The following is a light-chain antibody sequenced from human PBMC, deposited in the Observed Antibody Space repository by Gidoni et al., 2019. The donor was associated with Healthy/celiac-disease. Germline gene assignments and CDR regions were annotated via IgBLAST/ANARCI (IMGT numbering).Light chain of an antibody. Sequence: EIVMTQSPLSLPVTPGEPASISCRSNQSLLQSNGYNYLDWYFQKPGLSPQLLIYLASTRASGVPDRFRGRGSGTDYTLKITRVEAEDVGVYYCMQALQPPLTFXGXTKVEIK. J-gene: IGKJ4*01. CDR3: MQALQPPLT. CDR1: QSLLQSNGYNY. V-gene: IGKV2-28*01. CDR2: LAS.